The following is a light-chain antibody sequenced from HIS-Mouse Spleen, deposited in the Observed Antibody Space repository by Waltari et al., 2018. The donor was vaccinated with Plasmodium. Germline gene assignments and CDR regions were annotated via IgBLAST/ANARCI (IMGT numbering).Light chain of an antibody. CDR1: SLRSYY. V-gene: IGLV3-19*01. Sequence: SSELTQDPAVSVALGQTVRITCQGDSLRSYYASWYQQKPGQAHVLVNYGKNNRPSGIPDRFSGSSSGNTASLTITGAQAEDEADYYCNSRDSSGNHQVFGGGTKLTVL. J-gene: IGLJ3*02. CDR3: NSRDSSGNHQV. CDR2: GKN.